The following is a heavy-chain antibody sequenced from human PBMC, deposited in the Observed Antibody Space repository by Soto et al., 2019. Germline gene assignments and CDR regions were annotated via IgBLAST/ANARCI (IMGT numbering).Heavy chain of an antibody. Sequence: QVQLVQSGAEVKKPGASVKVSCKASGYTFTSYDINWVRQATGQGLEWMGWMNPNSGNTDYAQKFQGRVTMTRNTSISTAYMELSSLRSEDTAVYYCARMGICISTSCYEAHRDVWGQGTTVTVSS. CDR3: ARMGICISTSCYEAHRDV. D-gene: IGHD2-2*01. V-gene: IGHV1-8*01. CDR1: GYTFTSYD. J-gene: IGHJ6*02. CDR2: MNPNSGNT.